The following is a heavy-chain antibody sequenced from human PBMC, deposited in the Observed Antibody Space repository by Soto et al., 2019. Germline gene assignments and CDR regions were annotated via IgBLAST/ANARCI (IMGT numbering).Heavy chain of an antibody. CDR1: GGFVTSGSYY. V-gene: IGHV4-34*01. D-gene: IGHD2-21*02. CDR3: ARVERRTAPTVVDAFDI. J-gene: IGHJ3*02. CDR2: MSHSGGT. Sequence: QVQLQQWGAGLLKPSETLSLTCAVYGGFVTSGSYYWSWIRQPPGKGLEWIGEMSHSGGTHFKPAIKSRVTISVETSKNQLTLKMSSVTAADTALYYCARVERRTAPTVVDAFDIWGPGTMVTVSS.